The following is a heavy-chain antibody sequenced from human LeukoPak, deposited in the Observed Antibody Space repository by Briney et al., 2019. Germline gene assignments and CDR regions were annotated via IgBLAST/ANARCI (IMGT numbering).Heavy chain of an antibody. D-gene: IGHD2-2*01. CDR1: GGSFSGYY. CDR3: ARVRRSSRLGDI. V-gene: IGHV4-34*01. Sequence: SETLSLTCAVYGGSFSGYYWSWIRQPPGKGLEWIGEINHSGSTNYNPSLKSRVTISVDKSKNQFSLKLSSVTAADTAVYYCARVRRSSRLGDIWGQGTMVTVSS. J-gene: IGHJ3*02. CDR2: INHSGST.